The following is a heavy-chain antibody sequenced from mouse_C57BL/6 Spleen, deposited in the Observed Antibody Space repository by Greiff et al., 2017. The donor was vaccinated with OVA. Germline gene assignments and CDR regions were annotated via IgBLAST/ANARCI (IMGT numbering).Heavy chain of an antibody. CDR2: INYDGSST. CDR1: GFTFSDYY. CDR3: ARGNYYGSIYFDY. J-gene: IGHJ2*01. Sequence: DVQLVESEGGLVQPGSSMKLSCTASGFTFSDYYMAWVRQVPEKGLEWVANINYDGSSTYYLDSLKSRFIISRDNAKNILYLQMSSLKSEDTATYYCARGNYYGSIYFDYWGQGTTLTVSS. V-gene: IGHV5-16*01. D-gene: IGHD1-1*01.